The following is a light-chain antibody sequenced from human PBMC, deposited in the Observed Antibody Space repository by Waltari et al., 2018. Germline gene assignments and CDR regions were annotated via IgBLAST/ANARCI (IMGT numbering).Light chain of an antibody. J-gene: IGKJ2*01. CDR3: QQYNSYSPYT. V-gene: IGKV1-5*03. CDR2: KAS. Sequence: DITMTQSPSTLSASFGDRVSIPFRASQSNGEWLAWFQQKPGKAPKVVIFKASTLETGVPSRFSGSGSGTEFTLTISSLQPDDFATYYCQQYNSYSPYTFGQGTKLEIK. CDR1: QSNGEW.